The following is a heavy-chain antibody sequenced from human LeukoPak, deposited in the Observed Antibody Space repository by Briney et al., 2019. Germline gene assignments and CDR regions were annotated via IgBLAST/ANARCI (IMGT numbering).Heavy chain of an antibody. J-gene: IGHJ4*02. CDR3: ASGGIAVAGPFDY. CDR1: GGTFGSYA. D-gene: IGHD6-19*01. Sequence: SVKVSCKASGGTFGSYAISWVRQAPGQGLEWMGGIIPIFGTANYAQKFQGRVTITTDESTSTAYMELSSLRSEDTAVYYCASGGIAVAGPFDYWGQGTLVTVSS. V-gene: IGHV1-69*05. CDR2: IIPIFGTA.